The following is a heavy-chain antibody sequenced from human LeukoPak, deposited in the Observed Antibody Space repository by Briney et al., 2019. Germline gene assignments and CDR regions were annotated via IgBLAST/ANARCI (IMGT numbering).Heavy chain of an antibody. J-gene: IGHJ4*02. CDR3: ARDRVLGH. D-gene: IGHD2-8*01. Sequence: SETLSLTCTVSGGSISVYYWSWIRQPPGKGLEWIGYIYNSGSTNYNPSLKSRLTISVDTSKNQFSLKLRSVTAADTAVYYCARDRVLGHWGQGTLVTVSS. CDR2: IYNSGST. CDR1: GGSISVYY. V-gene: IGHV4-59*01.